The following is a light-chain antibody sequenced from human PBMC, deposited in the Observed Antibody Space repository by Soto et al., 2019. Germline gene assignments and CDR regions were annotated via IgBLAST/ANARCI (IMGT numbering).Light chain of an antibody. CDR1: QTISNS. CDR3: QQYNSYSHT. J-gene: IGKJ4*02. Sequence: EIHLTQSPATLSLSLGERATLSCRASQTISNSLAWYQQKPGKAPRLLIYRASTIATGIPARFSGSGSGTDFTLTISSLEPDDFAAYYCQQYNSYSHTFGGGTKVDIK. CDR2: RAS. V-gene: IGKV3-11*01.